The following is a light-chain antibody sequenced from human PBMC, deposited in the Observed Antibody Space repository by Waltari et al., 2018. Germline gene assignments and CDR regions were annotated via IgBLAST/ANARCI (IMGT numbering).Light chain of an antibody. CDR2: GPS. V-gene: IGKV3-20*01. Sequence: EIVLTQSPGTLSLSPGERATLSCRASQRVRGSLAWSQQKAGQAPRLLIYGPSSRATGSPDRFSGSGSGTDFSLTIRRLGPEDFAVYYCQHYVRLPATFGQGTKVEI. CDR3: QHYVRLPAT. J-gene: IGKJ1*01. CDR1: QRVRGS.